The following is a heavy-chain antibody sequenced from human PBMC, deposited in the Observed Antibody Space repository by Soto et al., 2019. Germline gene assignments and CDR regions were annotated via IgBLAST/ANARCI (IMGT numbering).Heavy chain of an antibody. V-gene: IGHV3-23*01. CDR2: ISGSGGST. CDR1: GFTFSSYA. J-gene: IGHJ4*02. CDR3: AKAPRDYFDY. Sequence: GGFLRLSCAASGFTFSSYAMSWVRQAPGKGLEWVSAISGSGGSTYYADSVKGRFTISRDNSKDTLYLQMNSLRAEDTAVYYCAKAPRDYFDYWGQGTLVTVSS.